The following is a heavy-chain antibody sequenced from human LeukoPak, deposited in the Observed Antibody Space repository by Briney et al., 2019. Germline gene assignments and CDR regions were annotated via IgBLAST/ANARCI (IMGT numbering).Heavy chain of an antibody. Sequence: RTGGSLSLSCAASGFTFDDYGMSWVRQAPGKGLEWVSGINWNGGSTGYADSVKGRFTISRDNAKNSLYLQMNSLRAEDTAVYYCARLREIPVFGVVTKSTSYFDYWGQGTLVTVSS. D-gene: IGHD3-3*01. CDR2: INWNGGST. J-gene: IGHJ4*02. CDR1: GFTFDDYG. CDR3: ARLREIPVFGVVTKSTSYFDY. V-gene: IGHV3-20*04.